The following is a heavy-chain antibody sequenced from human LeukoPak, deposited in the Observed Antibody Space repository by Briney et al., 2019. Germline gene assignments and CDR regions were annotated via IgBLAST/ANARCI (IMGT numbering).Heavy chain of an antibody. V-gene: IGHV3-21*01. CDR1: GFTFSSYS. D-gene: IGHD3-22*01. Sequence: GGSLRLSCAASGFTFSSYSMNWVRQAPGKGLEWVSSISSSSSYIYYADSVKGRFTISRDNAKNSLYLQMNSLRAEDTAVYYCARGYDSSGYSXLHHWXQGTLVTVSS. CDR2: ISSSSSYI. CDR3: ARGYDSSGYSXLHH. J-gene: IGHJ1*01.